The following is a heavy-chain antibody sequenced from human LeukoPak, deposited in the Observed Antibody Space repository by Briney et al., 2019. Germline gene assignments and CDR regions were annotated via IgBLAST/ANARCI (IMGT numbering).Heavy chain of an antibody. V-gene: IGHV3-11*04. CDR1: GFTFSSFA. Sequence: GGSLRLSCVVSGFTFSSFAMSWIRQAPGKGLEWVSYISSSGSTIYYADSVKGRFTISRDNAKNSLYLQMNSLRAEDTAVYYCARAKTSMVRGEDYYYYYMDVWGKGTTVTVSS. J-gene: IGHJ6*03. CDR3: ARAKTSMVRGEDYYYYYMDV. D-gene: IGHD3-10*01. CDR2: ISSSGSTI.